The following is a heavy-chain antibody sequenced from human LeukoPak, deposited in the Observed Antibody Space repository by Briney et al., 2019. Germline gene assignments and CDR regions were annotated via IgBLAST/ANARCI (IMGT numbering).Heavy chain of an antibody. D-gene: IGHD3-22*01. CDR2: IGSSSSYI. Sequence: GGSLRLSCAASGFSFSSYSMNWVRQAPGKGLEWVSSIGSSSSYIYYADSVKGRFTISRDNAKNSLYLQMNSLRAEDTAVYYCARRKNYYDSSGYRGPFDYWGQGTLVTVSP. CDR1: GFSFSSYS. CDR3: ARRKNYYDSSGYRGPFDY. J-gene: IGHJ4*02. V-gene: IGHV3-21*01.